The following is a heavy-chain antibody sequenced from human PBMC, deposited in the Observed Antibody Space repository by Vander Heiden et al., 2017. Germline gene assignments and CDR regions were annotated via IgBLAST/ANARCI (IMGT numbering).Heavy chain of an antibody. V-gene: IGHV4-34*01. CDR2: INHSGST. CDR1: GGTFSGYY. CDR3: ARGRSYYDFWSGNNY. J-gene: IGHJ4*02. D-gene: IGHD3-3*01. Sequence: QVQLQQWGAGLLKPSDTLSLTCAVYGGTFSGYYWSWIRQPPGKGLEWIGEINHSGSTNYNPSLKSRVTISVDTSKNQFSLKLSSVTAADTAVYYCARGRSYYDFWSGNNYWGQGTLVTVSS.